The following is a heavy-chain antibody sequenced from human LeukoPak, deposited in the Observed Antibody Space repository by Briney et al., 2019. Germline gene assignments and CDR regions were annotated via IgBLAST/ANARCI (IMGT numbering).Heavy chain of an antibody. V-gene: IGHV1-18*01. CDR2: ISVYSGDT. J-gene: IGHJ4*02. CDR3: ARDIVGDFDLDY. D-gene: IGHD2-21*02. Sequence: GASVKVSCKASGYTFDSHGISWLRQAPGQGLEWMGWISVYSGDTNYAQKVQGRVTTTTDTSTSTAYMELRSLTSDDTAVYFCARDIVGDFDLDYWGQGTLVTVSS. CDR1: GYTFDSHG.